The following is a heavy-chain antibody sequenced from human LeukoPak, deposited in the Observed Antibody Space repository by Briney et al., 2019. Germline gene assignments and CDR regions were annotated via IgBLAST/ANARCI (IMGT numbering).Heavy chain of an antibody. D-gene: IGHD6-13*01. CDR3: AKNAATGTPYYDY. CDR1: GFTFSHYG. V-gene: IGHV3-30*18. CDR2: ISYDGSNK. J-gene: IGHJ4*02. Sequence: GRSLRLSCAASGFTFSHYGVHWVRQAPGKGLEWVAVISYDGSNKYFADSVKARFTISRDNSKNTVFLQMNSLRAEDTAVYYCAKNAATGTPYYDYWGQGTLVTVSS.